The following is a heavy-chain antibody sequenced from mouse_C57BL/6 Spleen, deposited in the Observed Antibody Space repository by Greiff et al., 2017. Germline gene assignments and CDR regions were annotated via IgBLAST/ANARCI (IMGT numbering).Heavy chain of an antibody. J-gene: IGHJ4*01. D-gene: IGHD2-4*01. CDR2: IYPGDGDT. V-gene: IGHV1-82*01. CDR3: ARSDYDGDYYAIDY. Sequence: QVQLQQSGPELVKPGASVKISCKASGYAFSSSWMNWVKQRPGKGLEWIGRIYPGDGDTNSNGKFKGKATLTADKSSSTAYMQLSSLTSEDSAVYFCARSDYDGDYYAIDYWGQGTSGTVSS. CDR1: GYAFSSSW.